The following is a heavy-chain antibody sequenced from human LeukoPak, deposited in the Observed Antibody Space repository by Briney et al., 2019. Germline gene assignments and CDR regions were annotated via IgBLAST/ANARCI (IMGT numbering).Heavy chain of an antibody. CDR2: ISSSSSYT. CDR3: ARDNYYDSSGYPGY. J-gene: IGHJ4*02. V-gene: IGHV3-21*01. CDR1: GFTFSSYS. Sequence: GGSLRLSCAASGFTFSSYSMNWVRQAPGKGLEWVSSISSSSSYTYYADSVKGRFTISRDNAKNSLYLQMNSLRADDTAAYYCARDNYYDSSGYPGYWGQGTLVTVSS. D-gene: IGHD3-22*01.